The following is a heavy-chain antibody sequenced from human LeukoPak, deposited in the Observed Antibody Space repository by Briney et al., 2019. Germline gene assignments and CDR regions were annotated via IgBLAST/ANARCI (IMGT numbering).Heavy chain of an antibody. CDR2: INPNSGGT. CDR3: AAAKYTYCSGGSCSAQWLDY. D-gene: IGHD2-15*01. CDR1: VDTFTGYY. V-gene: IGHV1-2*06. J-gene: IGHJ4*02. Sequence: ASVKVSCKASVDTFTGYYMHWVRQAPGQGLEWMGRINPNSGGTNYAQKFQERVTITRDMSTSTAYMELSSLRSEDTAVYYCAAAKYTYCSGGSCSAQWLDYWGQGTLVTVSS.